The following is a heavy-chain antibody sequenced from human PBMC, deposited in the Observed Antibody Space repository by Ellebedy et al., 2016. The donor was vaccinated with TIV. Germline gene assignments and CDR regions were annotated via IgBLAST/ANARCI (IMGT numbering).Heavy chain of an antibody. CDR2: ISGCVGST. J-gene: IGHJ4*02. Sequence: PGGSLRLSCTASGFIVSTNHMSWVRQAPGKGLEWVSAISGCVGSTYYADSVKGRFTISRDSADNTLYLQMHSLRAEDTAVYFCAKGLGDSSLADFDYWGQGTLVTVSS. CDR3: AKGLGDSSLADFDY. CDR1: GFIVSTNH. D-gene: IGHD6-19*01. V-gene: IGHV3-23*01.